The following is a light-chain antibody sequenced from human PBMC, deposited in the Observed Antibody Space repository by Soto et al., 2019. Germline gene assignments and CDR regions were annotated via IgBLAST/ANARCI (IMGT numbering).Light chain of an antibody. V-gene: IGLV3-21*02. CDR1: NIGSKS. CDR3: QVWDSGSDHYV. CDR2: DDS. Sequence: SYELTQPPSVSVAPGLTARITCGGNNIGSKSVHWCQQKPGQAPVPVVYDDSDRPSGIPERFSGSNSGNTATLTISRVEAGDEADYYCQVWDSGSDHYVFGTGTKVTVL. J-gene: IGLJ1*01.